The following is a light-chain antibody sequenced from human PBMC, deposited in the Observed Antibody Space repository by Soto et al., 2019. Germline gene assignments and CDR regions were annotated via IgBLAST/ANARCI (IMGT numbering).Light chain of an antibody. J-gene: IGKJ4*01. Sequence: AIQLTQSPSSLSASVGDRVTITCRASQGISSALAWYQQKPGKAPKLLIYDASSLESGVPSRFSGSGSGTDFTLTISSLQPEDFATYYCQKFNSYPPLTFGGGTKVEIK. V-gene: IGKV1-13*02. CDR2: DAS. CDR1: QGISSA. CDR3: QKFNSYPPLT.